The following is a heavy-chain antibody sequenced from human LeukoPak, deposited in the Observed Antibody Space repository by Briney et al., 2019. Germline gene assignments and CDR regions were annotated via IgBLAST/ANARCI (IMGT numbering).Heavy chain of an antibody. Sequence: GGSLRLSCAASGFTFKNYGMNWVRQAPGKGLEWVASISSGSSYIDYADSLQGRFTTSRDNAKSSLYLQMNSLRGEDTAVYYCARSKGGAQREYGMDVWGQGTTVTVSS. CDR1: GFTFKNYG. V-gene: IGHV3-21*06. CDR2: ISSGSSYI. CDR3: ARSKGGAQREYGMDV. D-gene: IGHD1-1*01. J-gene: IGHJ6*02.